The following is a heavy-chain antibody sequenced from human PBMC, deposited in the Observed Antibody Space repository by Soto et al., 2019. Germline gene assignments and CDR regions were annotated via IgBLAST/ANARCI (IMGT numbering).Heavy chain of an antibody. CDR2: IKSITDGGTT. Sequence: KAWGSLRLSCVASAFSFANAWMSCVRHSPWKGLEWVGRIKSITDGGTTDYAAPVKGRFTISRDDSNNTLYLQMNSLKTEDTAVYYCSTGRSTYGLDSWGQGTLVTAPQ. CDR1: AFSFANAW. J-gene: IGHJ4*02. V-gene: IGHV3-15*01. D-gene: IGHD5-18*01. CDR3: STGRSTYGLDS.